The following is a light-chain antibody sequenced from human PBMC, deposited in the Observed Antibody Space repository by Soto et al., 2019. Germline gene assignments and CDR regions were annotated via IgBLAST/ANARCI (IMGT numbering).Light chain of an antibody. CDR1: QDIRHA. J-gene: IGKJ2*01. CDR3: LQHADYPFT. Sequence: DIQMTQSPSSLSASVGDRVTITCRASQDIRHALGWYQQKPGKVPKRLIYSASSLQNGVPSRFSGSGSEKVFTLTISSLQPDDFATYFCLQHADYPFTFGQGTRLEI. CDR2: SAS. V-gene: IGKV1-17*01.